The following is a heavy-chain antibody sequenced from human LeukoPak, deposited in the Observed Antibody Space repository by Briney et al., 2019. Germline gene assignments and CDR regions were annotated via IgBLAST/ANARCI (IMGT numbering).Heavy chain of an antibody. CDR2: ISSDGNSI. Sequence: GGSLRLSCAASAFTFSLYEMRWVRQAPEMGLEWVAYISSDGNSIHYADSVKGRFTISRDNAKESLYLHINSRRAEDTAIYYCARVSTNYFDYWGEGALVTVSS. CDR3: ARVSTNYFDY. D-gene: IGHD5/OR15-5a*01. V-gene: IGHV3-48*03. J-gene: IGHJ4*02. CDR1: AFTFSLYE.